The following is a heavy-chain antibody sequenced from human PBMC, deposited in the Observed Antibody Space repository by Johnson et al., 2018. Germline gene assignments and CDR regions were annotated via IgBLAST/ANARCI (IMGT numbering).Heavy chain of an antibody. Sequence: QVQLVQSGGGVVQPGRSLRLSCAASGFTFSSYGMHWVRQAPGKGLEWVAVIWYDGSNKYYADSVKGRFTISRDNAKNSLYLQMNSLRDEDTAVYYCADYYDGTVQHWGQGTLVTVSS. CDR2: IWYDGSNK. CDR1: GFTFSSYG. CDR3: ADYYDGTVQH. J-gene: IGHJ1*01. D-gene: IGHD3-22*01. V-gene: IGHV3-33*01.